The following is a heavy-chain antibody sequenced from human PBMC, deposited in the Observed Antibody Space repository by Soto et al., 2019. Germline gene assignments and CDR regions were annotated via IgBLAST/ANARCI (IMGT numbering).Heavy chain of an antibody. CDR3: ARDRGPKKVYDYVWGSYRYTRWFDP. J-gene: IGHJ5*02. CDR1: GDSVSSNSAA. V-gene: IGHV6-1*01. D-gene: IGHD3-16*02. CDR2: TYYRSKWYN. Sequence: PSQTLSLTCAISGDSVSSNSAAWNWIRQSPSRGLEWLGRTYYRSKWYNDYAVSVKSRITINPDTSKNQFSLQLNSVTPEDTAVYYCARDRGPKKVYDYVWGSYRYTRWFDPWGQGTLVTVSS.